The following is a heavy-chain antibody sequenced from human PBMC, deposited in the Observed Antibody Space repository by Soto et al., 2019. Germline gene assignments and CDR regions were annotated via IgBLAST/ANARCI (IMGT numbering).Heavy chain of an antibody. CDR1: GGSISSYY. CDR2: INHSGSA. D-gene: IGHD3-9*01. CDR3: ARYFDWPNAFDI. V-gene: IGHV4-59*01. Sequence: PAETLSLTCTVSGGSISSYYWSWIRPPPGKGLQWIGQINHSGSANYNPSIKSRVTISVDTSKNQYSLRLRSVTAADTAVYFCARYFDWPNAFDIWGQGTMVTVSS. J-gene: IGHJ3*02.